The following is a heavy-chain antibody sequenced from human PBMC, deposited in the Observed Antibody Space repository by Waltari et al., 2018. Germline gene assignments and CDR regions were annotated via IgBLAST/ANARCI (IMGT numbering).Heavy chain of an antibody. V-gene: IGHV3-9*01. CDR2: SSWNSGSI. Sequence: EVQLVESGGGLVQPGRSLRLSCAASGFTFDDYAMHWVRQAPGKGLEWVSGSSWNSGSIGYADSVKGRFTISRDNAKNSLYLQMNSLRAEDTALYYCARDPGIAAAGDDYYYYMDVWGKGTTVTVSS. CDR3: ARDPGIAAAGDDYYYYMDV. D-gene: IGHD6-13*01. CDR1: GFTFDDYA. J-gene: IGHJ6*03.